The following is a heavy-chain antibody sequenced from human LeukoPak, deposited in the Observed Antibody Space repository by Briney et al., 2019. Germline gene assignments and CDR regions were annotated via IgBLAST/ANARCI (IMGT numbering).Heavy chain of an antibody. CDR2: IYSGGTT. J-gene: IGHJ4*02. V-gene: IGHV3-53*01. CDR1: GFTVSTNY. Sequence: GGSLRLSCAASGFTVSTNYMSWVRQAPGKGLEWVSVIYSGGTTYYADSVKGRFTISRDNSKNTLYLQMNSLRAEDTAVYYCARLYCSGGNCYLFDYWGQGTLVIVSS. D-gene: IGHD2-15*01. CDR3: ARLYCSGGNCYLFDY.